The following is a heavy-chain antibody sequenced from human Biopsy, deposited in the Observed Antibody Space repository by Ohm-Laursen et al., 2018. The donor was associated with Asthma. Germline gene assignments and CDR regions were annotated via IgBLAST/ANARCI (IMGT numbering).Heavy chain of an antibody. CDR3: ARDVVWFREVGGMDV. CDR2: ISYDGSTK. J-gene: IGHJ6*02. V-gene: IGHV3-30*03. D-gene: IGHD3-10*01. Sequence: SLRLSCAASGFTLTTYAIHWVRQAPGKGLEWMAVISYDGSTKYSADSVKGRFIVSRDISKNILSLQMNSLRPEDTAVYYCARDVVWFREVGGMDVWGQGTTVAVSS. CDR1: GFTLTTYA.